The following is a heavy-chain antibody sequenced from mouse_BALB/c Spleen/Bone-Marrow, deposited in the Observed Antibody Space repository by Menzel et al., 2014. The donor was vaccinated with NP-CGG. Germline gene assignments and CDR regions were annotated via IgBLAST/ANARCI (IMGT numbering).Heavy chain of an antibody. Sequence: QVQLQQSGAELVKPGASVKLSCKASGYTFTSCYMYWVKQRPGQGLEWIGGINPNNGNTNFSETFTSKATLTVDKSSSTTYMQLNSLTTDDSAVYYYARRDYLGQGTTRTVSS. CDR3: ARRDY. CDR1: GYTFTSCY. V-gene: IGHV1S81*02. J-gene: IGHJ2*01. CDR2: INPNNGNT.